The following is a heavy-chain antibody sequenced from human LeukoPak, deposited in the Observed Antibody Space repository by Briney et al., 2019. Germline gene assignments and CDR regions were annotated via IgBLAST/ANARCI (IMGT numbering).Heavy chain of an antibody. J-gene: IGHJ6*03. CDR3: ARGRIAAADPDYYYYYYMDV. CDR2: IYYSGST. D-gene: IGHD6-13*01. Sequence: SETLSLTCTVSGGSISSSSYYWGWIRQPPGKGLEWIGYIYYSGSTNYNPSPKSRVTISVDTSKNQFSLKLSSVTAADTAVYYCARGRIAAADPDYYYYYYMDVWGKGTTVTVSS. CDR1: GGSISSSSYY. V-gene: IGHV4-61*05.